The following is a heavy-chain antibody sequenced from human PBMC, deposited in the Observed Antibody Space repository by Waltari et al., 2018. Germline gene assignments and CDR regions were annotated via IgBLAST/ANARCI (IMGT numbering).Heavy chain of an antibody. V-gene: IGHV4-30-4*08. CDR2: ISYSGTT. J-gene: IGHJ3*02. Sequence: QVHLQESGPGLAKPSQTLSLTCSVSGASINSGDYYWSWIRQPPGKGREWIGYISYSGTTYYTPSLKSRVSISLDTAKNDFSLEVRSVTAADTAMYYCARVDTIFGVVPHADAFDIWGQGTMVTVAS. CDR1: GASINSGDYY. D-gene: IGHD3-3*01. CDR3: ARVDTIFGVVPHADAFDI.